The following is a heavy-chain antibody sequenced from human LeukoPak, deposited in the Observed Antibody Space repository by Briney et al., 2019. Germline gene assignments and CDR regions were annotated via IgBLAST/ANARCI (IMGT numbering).Heavy chain of an antibody. V-gene: IGHV1-18*01. D-gene: IGHD3-10*01. CDR3: ARDLRFGEWKVQV. J-gene: IGHJ3*01. Sequence: ASVKVSCKASGYTFTSYGISWVRQAPGQGLEWMGWISAYNGNTNYTQKLQGRVTMTRDTSTSTVYMELSSLRSEDTAVYYCARDLRFGEWKVQVWGQGTMVTVSP. CDR1: GYTFTSYG. CDR2: ISAYNGNT.